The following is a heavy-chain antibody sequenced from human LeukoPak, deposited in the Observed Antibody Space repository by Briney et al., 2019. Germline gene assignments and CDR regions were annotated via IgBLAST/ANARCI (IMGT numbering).Heavy chain of an antibody. D-gene: IGHD4-17*01. J-gene: IGHJ6*02. CDR1: GFTFSSYE. Sequence: GGSLRLSCAASGFTFSSYEMNWVRQAPGKGLEWGSYISSSGSTIYYADSVKGRFTISRDNAKNSLYLQMNSLRAEDTAVYYCARGDTVTTWFVNYYGMDVWGQGTTVTVSS. CDR2: ISSSGSTI. V-gene: IGHV3-48*03. CDR3: ARGDTVTTWFVNYYGMDV.